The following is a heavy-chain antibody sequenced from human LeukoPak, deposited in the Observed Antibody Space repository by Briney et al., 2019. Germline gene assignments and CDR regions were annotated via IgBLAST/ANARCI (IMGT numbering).Heavy chain of an antibody. V-gene: IGHV1-46*03. CDR3: ARGESNYDILTGYLDY. CDR2: INPSGGST. CDR1: GYTFTSYC. D-gene: IGHD3-9*01. J-gene: IGHJ4*02. Sequence: ASVKVSCKASGYTFTSYCMHWVRQAPGQGLEWMGIINPSGGSTSYAQKFQGRITMTRDTSTSTVYMELSSLRSEDTAVYYCARGESNYDILTGYLDYWGQGTLVTVSS.